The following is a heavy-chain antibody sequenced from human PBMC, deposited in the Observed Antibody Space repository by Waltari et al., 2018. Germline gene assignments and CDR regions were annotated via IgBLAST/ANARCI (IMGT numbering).Heavy chain of an antibody. CDR1: GFTFSSYE. J-gene: IGHJ4*02. V-gene: IGHV3-48*03. D-gene: IGHD6-13*01. CDR3: TSDHGLSWPLD. Sequence: EVQLVESGGGLVQPGGSLRLSCAASGFTFSSYEMNWVRQAPGKGLEWVSYISSSGSTIYYADSVKGRFTISRDNSKNTLDLQMNNVRAEDTAVYYCTSDHGLSWPLDWGQGTMVTVSS. CDR2: ISSSGSTI.